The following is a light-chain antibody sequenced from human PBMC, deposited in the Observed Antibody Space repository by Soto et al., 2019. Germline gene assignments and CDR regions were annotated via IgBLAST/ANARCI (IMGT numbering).Light chain of an antibody. CDR2: GAS. Sequence: EIVLTQSPGTLSLSPGERATLSCRASQTVGNNYLDWYQQKPGQAPRLLIYGASIRAAVIPDRLSGSGSVTDFTLTISGLEPEDFEVYYCRQSATSPPSFGQGTKVDSK. V-gene: IGKV3-20*01. CDR3: RQSATSPPS. CDR1: QTVGNNY. J-gene: IGKJ1*01.